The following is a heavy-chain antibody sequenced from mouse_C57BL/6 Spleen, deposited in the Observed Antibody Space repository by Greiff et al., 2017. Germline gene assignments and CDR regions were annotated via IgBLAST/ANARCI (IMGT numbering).Heavy chain of an antibody. CDR2: ISSGGSYT. J-gene: IGHJ4*01. CDR3: ARYDDGYYDAMDY. D-gene: IGHD2-3*01. CDR1: GFTFSSYG. V-gene: IGHV5-6*01. Sequence: EVQVVESGGDLVKPGGSLKLSCAASGFTFSSYGMSWVRQTPDKRLEWVATISSGGSYTYYPDSVKGRFTISRDNAKNTLYLQMSSLKSEDTAMYDCARYDDGYYDAMDYWGQGTSVTVSS.